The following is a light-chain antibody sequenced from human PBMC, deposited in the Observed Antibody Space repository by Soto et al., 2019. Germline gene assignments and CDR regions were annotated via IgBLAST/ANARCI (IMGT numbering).Light chain of an antibody. CDR3: QQYNKWPPYT. V-gene: IGKV3-15*01. J-gene: IGKJ2*01. CDR2: GAS. CDR1: QSVSSN. Sequence: EIVMTQSPATLSVSPGERATLSCRASQSVSSNLAWYQQKPGQAPRLLIHGASTRATGIPARFSGSGSGTEFTLTISSLQSEDFAVYYCQQYNKWPPYTFGQGTKLEIK.